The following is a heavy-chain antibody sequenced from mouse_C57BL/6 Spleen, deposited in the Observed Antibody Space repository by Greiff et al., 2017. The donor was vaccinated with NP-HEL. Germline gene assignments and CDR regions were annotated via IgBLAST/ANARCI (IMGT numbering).Heavy chain of an antibody. CDR3: ARLTGTGSYWYFDV. V-gene: IGHV1-19*01. J-gene: IGHJ1*03. CDR1: GYTFTDYY. Sequence: EVKLQESGPVLVKPGASVKMSCKASGYTFTDYYMNWVKQSHGKSLEWIGVINPYNGGTSYNQKFKGKATLTVDKSSSTAYMELNSLTSEDSAVYYCARLTGTGSYWYFDVWGTGTTVTVSS. D-gene: IGHD4-1*01. CDR2: INPYNGGT.